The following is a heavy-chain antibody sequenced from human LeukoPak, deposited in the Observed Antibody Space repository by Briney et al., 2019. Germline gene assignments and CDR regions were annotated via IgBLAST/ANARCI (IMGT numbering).Heavy chain of an antibody. CDR1: GGSFSGYY. D-gene: IGHD3-10*01. V-gene: IGHV4-34*01. J-gene: IGHJ4*02. CDR2: INHSGST. Sequence: SETLSLTCAVYGGSFSGYYWSWIRQPPGKGLEWIGEINHSGSTNYNPSLKSRVTISVDTSKNQFSPKLSSVTAADTAVYYCARAVAMNYYGSGSYYNVLEVWGQGTLVTVSS. CDR3: ARAVAMNYYGSGSYYNVLEV.